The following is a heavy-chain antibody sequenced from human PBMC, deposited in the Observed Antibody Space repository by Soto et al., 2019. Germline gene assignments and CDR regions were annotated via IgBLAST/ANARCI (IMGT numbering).Heavy chain of an antibody. CDR3: ACNRMVYAISDYYYGMDV. V-gene: IGHV1-3*01. CDR1: GYTFTSYA. J-gene: IGHJ6*02. Sequence: ASVKVSCKASGYTFTSYAMHWVRQAPGQRLEWMGWINAGNGNTKYSQKSQGRVTITRGTSASTAYMELSSLRSEDTAVYYCACNRMVYAISDYYYGMDVWGQGTTVTVSS. CDR2: INAGNGNT. D-gene: IGHD2-8*01.